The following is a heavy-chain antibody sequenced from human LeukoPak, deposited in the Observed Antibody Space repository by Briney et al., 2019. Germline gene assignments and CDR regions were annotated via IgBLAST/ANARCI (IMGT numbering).Heavy chain of an antibody. CDR1: GYTFTSYY. CDR3: ARGRSPVYSGSYYGPCWFDP. Sequence: ASVKVSCKASGYTFTSYYMHWVRQAPGQGLEWMGIINPSGGSTSYAQKFQGRVTMTRDMSTSTVYMELSSLRSEDTAVYYCARGRSPVYSGSYYGPCWFDPWGQGTLVTVSS. J-gene: IGHJ5*02. CDR2: INPSGGST. V-gene: IGHV1-46*01. D-gene: IGHD1-26*01.